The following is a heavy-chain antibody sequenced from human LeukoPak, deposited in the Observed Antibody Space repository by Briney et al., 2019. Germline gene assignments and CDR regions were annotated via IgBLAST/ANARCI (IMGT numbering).Heavy chain of an antibody. CDR1: AFTLSSYW. Sequence: PGGSLRLSCVASAFTLSSYWMSWVRQAPGKGLEWAANMKIEGSEEYYVDSVKDRFTISRDNAKNSLYLQMNSLRVDDTAVYYCTSWARYCSSGSCYSWFDPWGQGTLVTVSS. CDR2: MKIEGSEE. J-gene: IGHJ5*02. CDR3: TSWARYCSSGSCYSWFDP. V-gene: IGHV3-7*01. D-gene: IGHD2-15*01.